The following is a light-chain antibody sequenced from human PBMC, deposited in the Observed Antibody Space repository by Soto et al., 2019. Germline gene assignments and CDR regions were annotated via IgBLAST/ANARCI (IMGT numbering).Light chain of an antibody. J-gene: IGKJ1*01. V-gene: IGKV1-5*01. Sequence: DIQMTQSPSTLSASVGDRVTITCRASQRISTWLAWYQQKSGKAPKLLIYDTSSLESGVPSRFSGSGSGTEFTLTISSLQPDDFATYYCQQYNSYWSFGQGTKVDIK. CDR2: DTS. CDR3: QQYNSYWS. CDR1: QRISTW.